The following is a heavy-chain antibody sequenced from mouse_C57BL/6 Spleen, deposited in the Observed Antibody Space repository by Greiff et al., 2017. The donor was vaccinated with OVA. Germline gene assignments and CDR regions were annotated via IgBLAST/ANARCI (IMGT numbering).Heavy chain of an antibody. CDR2: IDPGSGGT. Sequence: QVQLQQSGAELVRPGTSVTVSCKASGYAFTNYLIEWVKQRPGQGLEWIGVIDPGSGGTNYNEKFKGKATLTADKSSSTAYMQLSSLTSEDSAVYFCARSPSVLYAMDYWGQGTSVTVSS. CDR1: GYAFTNYL. CDR3: ARSPSVLYAMDY. J-gene: IGHJ4*01. V-gene: IGHV1-54*01. D-gene: IGHD6-1*01.